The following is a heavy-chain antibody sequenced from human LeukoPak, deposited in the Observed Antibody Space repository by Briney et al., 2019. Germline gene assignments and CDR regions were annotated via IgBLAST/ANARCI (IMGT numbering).Heavy chain of an antibody. CDR3: ARDLGFYYYYGMDV. D-gene: IGHD3-16*01. Sequence: GGSLRLSCSASGFTFSSYSMNWVRQASGKGLEWVAGINWNGGSAGYADSVKGRFTISRDNAKNSLYPQMNSLRAEATALYPCARDLGFYYYYGMDVWGPGTTVTVSS. CDR2: INWNGGSA. V-gene: IGHV3-20*01. J-gene: IGHJ6*02. CDR1: GFTFSSYS.